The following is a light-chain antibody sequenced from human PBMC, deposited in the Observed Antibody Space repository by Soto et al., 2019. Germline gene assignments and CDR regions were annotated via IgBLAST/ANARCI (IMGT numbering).Light chain of an antibody. Sequence: EIVVTQSPGTLSLSLGERATLSCRASQSVSSSYLAWYQQKPGQAPRLLIYGTSNRASGIPDRFSGSGSGTDFSLTISRLEPEEFAVYYCQHYGSTPPDTFGQGTKVEIK. J-gene: IGKJ2*01. CDR1: QSVSSSY. V-gene: IGKV3-20*01. CDR3: QHYGSTPPDT. CDR2: GTS.